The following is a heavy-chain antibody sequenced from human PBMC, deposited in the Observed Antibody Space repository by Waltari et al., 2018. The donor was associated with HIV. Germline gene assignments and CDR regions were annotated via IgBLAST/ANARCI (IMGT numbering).Heavy chain of an antibody. Sequence: QVQLQESGPGLVKPSETLSLTCTVSGGPISSYYWSWIRQPAGKGLEWIGRIYTSGSTNYNPSLKSRVTMSVDTSKNQFSLKLSSVTAADTAVYYCARDLYYYGSGSRSASAFDIWGQGTMVTVSS. CDR1: GGPISSYY. J-gene: IGHJ3*02. V-gene: IGHV4-4*07. CDR2: IYTSGST. CDR3: ARDLYYYGSGSRSASAFDI. D-gene: IGHD3-10*01.